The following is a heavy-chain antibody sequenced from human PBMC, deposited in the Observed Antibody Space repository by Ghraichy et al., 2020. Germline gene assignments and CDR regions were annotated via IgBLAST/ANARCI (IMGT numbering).Heavy chain of an antibody. Sequence: SETLSLTCTVSGGSISSYYWSWIRQPPGKGLEWIGYIYYSGSTNYNPSLKSRVTISVDTSKNQFSLKPSSVTAADTAVYYCARVRAAAGINYNYFDYWGQGTLVTVSS. CDR1: GGSISSYY. J-gene: IGHJ4*02. CDR3: ARVRAAAGINYNYFDY. V-gene: IGHV4-59*01. CDR2: IYYSGST. D-gene: IGHD6-13*01.